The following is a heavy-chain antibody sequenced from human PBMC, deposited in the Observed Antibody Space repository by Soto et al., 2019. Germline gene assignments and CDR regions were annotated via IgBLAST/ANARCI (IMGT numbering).Heavy chain of an antibody. D-gene: IGHD6-19*01. V-gene: IGHV3-9*01. J-gene: IGHJ4*02. Sequence: GGSLRLSCAASGFTFDDYAMHWVRQAPGKGLEWVSGISWNSGSIGYADSVKGRFTISRDNAKNSLYLQMNSLRAEDTALYYCAKGEAPYSSGPPVWGQGTLVTVSS. CDR3: AKGEAPYSSGPPV. CDR2: ISWNSGSI. CDR1: GFTFDDYA.